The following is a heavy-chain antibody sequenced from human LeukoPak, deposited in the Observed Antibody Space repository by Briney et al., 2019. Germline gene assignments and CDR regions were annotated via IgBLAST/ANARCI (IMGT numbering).Heavy chain of an antibody. CDR3: ARLSSGWLSDAFDI. D-gene: IGHD6-19*01. Sequence: PGGSLRLSCAASGFTFSSYWMSWVRQAPGKGLEWVANIKQGGSEKYYVDSVKGRFTIPRDNAKNSLYLQMNSLRAEDTAVYYCARLSSGWLSDAFDIWGQGTMVTVSS. V-gene: IGHV3-7*03. CDR2: IKQGGSEK. J-gene: IGHJ3*02. CDR1: GFTFSSYW.